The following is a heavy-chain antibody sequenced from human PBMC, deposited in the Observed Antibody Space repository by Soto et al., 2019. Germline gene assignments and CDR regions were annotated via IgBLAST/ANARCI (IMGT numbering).Heavy chain of an antibody. V-gene: IGHV3-48*03. J-gene: IGHJ4*02. Sequence: PGGSLRLSCAASGFTFSSYEMNWVRQAPEKGLEWVSYISSSGSIMYYADSVKGRFTISRDNAKNSLYLQMNSLRAEDTAVYYCARDLGAFNYGSAYFDYWGQGTPVTVSS. CDR2: ISSSGSIM. CDR1: GFTFSSYE. D-gene: IGHD3-10*01. CDR3: ARDLGAFNYGSAYFDY.